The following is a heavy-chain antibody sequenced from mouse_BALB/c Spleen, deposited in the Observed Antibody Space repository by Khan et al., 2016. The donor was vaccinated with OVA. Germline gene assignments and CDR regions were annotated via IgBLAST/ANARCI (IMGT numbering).Heavy chain of an antibody. V-gene: IGHV1-7*01. CDR2: INPTSGYT. CDR1: GYTFTTYW. Sequence: VQLKESGAELAKPGASVKMSCKASGYTFTTYWMHWVKQRPGQGLEWIGYINPTSGYTDYNEKFKDRATLSADKSSSTAYMQLSSLTSEDSAVYYCTRDRIVYWGQGTTLTVSS. J-gene: IGHJ2*01. CDR3: TRDRIVY.